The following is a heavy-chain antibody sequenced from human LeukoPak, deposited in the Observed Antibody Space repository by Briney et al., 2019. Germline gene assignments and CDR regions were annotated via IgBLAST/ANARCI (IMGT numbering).Heavy chain of an antibody. CDR2: VYYDGSN. CDR1: GGSLTPYY. CDR3: ATNTGTVFDY. Sequence: PSETLSLTCTVSGGSLTPYYLTWIRQPPGRGLEWIGYVYYDGSNDYNPSLRSRVTILLDMSKHQFSLKLTSVTAADTAAYYCATNTGTVFDYWGQGSLVTVSS. J-gene: IGHJ4*02. D-gene: IGHD7-27*01. V-gene: IGHV4-59*01.